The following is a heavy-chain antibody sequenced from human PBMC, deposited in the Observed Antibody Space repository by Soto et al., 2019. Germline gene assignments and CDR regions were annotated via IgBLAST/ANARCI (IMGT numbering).Heavy chain of an antibody. CDR1: GFTFNNYA. V-gene: IGHV3-23*01. J-gene: IGHJ5*01. CDR2: VLTSGAT. CDR3: AKDWFDY. Sequence: EVQLLESGGGLVQPGGSLRLSCAASGFTFNNYAMTWVRQAPGKGLEWVSTVLTSGATYYADSGRGRFTISRDNSKSTLYLQMNSLRVDDTAEYYCAKDWFDYWGQGTLVTVSS.